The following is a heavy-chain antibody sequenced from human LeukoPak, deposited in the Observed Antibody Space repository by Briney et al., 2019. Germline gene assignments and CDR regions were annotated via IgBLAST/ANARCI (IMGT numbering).Heavy chain of an antibody. J-gene: IGHJ4*02. Sequence: PSETLSLTCAVSGGSISSTNLWSWVRQPPGKGLEWIGEIYHSESTNYNPSLKSRVTISVDKSKNQFSLKLSSVTAADTAVYYCARGHWAGDGYYFDYWGQGTLVTVSS. V-gene: IGHV4-4*02. CDR2: IYHSEST. CDR3: ARGHWAGDGYYFDY. D-gene: IGHD5-24*01. CDR1: GGSISSTNL.